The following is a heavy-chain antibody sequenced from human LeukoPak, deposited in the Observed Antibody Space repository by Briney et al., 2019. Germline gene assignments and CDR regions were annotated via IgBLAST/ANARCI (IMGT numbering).Heavy chain of an antibody. CDR1: GYTFTSYG. V-gene: IGHV1-18*01. J-gene: IGHJ4*02. D-gene: IGHD4-17*01. CDR2: ISAYNGNT. Sequence: GASVKVSCKAPGYTFTSYGISWVRQAPGQGLEWMGWISAYNGNTNYAQKLQGRVTMTTDTSTSTAYMELRSLRSDDTAVYYCAREGYYGDYGGGFDYWGQGTLVTVSS. CDR3: AREGYYGDYGGGFDY.